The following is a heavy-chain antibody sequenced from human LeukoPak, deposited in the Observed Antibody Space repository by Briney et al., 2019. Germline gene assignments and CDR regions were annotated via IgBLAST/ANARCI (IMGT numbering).Heavy chain of an antibody. Sequence: PSETLSLTCTVSGGSISSYYWSWIRQPPGKGLEWIGYIYYSGSTNYNPSLKSRVTISVDTSKNQFSLKLSSVTAADTAVYYCASLRQKTGYSSSWPYYYYYYYMDVWGKGTTVTVSS. CDR3: ASLRQKTGYSSSWPYYYYYYYMDV. D-gene: IGHD6-13*01. CDR2: IYYSGST. V-gene: IGHV4-59*01. J-gene: IGHJ6*03. CDR1: GGSISSYY.